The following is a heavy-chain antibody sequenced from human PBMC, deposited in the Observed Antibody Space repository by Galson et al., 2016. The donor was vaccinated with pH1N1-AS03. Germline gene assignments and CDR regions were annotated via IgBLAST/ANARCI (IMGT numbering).Heavy chain of an antibody. D-gene: IGHD4/OR15-4a*01. J-gene: IGHJ6*02. Sequence: SVKVSCKASGYTFTSHYTHWVRQAPGQGREWMGIINPSDGNTNYAQRFQGRVTMTRDTSTSTVYMELSSLRSDDTAVYYCARVSAGLTGYYYAMDVWGQGTTVTVSS. CDR2: INPSDGNT. CDR1: GYTFTSHY. V-gene: IGHV1-46*01. CDR3: ARVSAGLTGYYYAMDV.